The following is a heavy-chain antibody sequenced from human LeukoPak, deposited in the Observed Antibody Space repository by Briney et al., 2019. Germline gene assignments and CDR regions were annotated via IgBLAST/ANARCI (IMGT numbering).Heavy chain of an antibody. D-gene: IGHD1-26*01. V-gene: IGHV4-39*01. Sequence: SETLSLTCTVSGGSISTTTNSWGWAWIRQRPTKGLEWIGSIYYGGSPYYTSSLKSRVTISVDTSKNQFSLKLASLTAADTAVYYCARRPIVGSTGFYFDPWGPGTLVTVSS. CDR3: ARRPIVGSTGFYFDP. CDR2: IYYGGSP. CDR1: GGSISTTTNS. J-gene: IGHJ5*02.